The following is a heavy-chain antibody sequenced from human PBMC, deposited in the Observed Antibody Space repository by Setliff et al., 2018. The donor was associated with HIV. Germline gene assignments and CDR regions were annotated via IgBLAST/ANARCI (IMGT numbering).Heavy chain of an antibody. CDR1: GFTFGSYW. D-gene: IGHD3-10*01. V-gene: IGHV3-23*01. CDR2: ISGSGGNT. CDR3: ARPRLYGTALDL. J-gene: IGHJ5*02. Sequence: PGGSLRLSCAASGFTFGSYWMSWVRQAPGKGLEWVSVISGSGGNTYYADSVKGRFTISRDNTKNTLYLQMDSLRPEDTAVYYCARPRLYGTALDLWGQGTLVTVSS.